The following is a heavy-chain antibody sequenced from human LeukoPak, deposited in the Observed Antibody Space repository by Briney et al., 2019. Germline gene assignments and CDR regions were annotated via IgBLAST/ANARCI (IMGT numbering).Heavy chain of an antibody. J-gene: IGHJ4*02. CDR3: ARHYSSDPFDY. V-gene: IGHV4-59*01. CDR2: IDYSGST. D-gene: IGHD6-19*01. Sequence: PSETLSLTCAVSGASICNYYRSWIRQPPGKGLEWIGYIDYSGSTNYSPSLKSRVTISLHTSTNQFSLKLSSVTAADTAVYYCARHYSSDPFDYWGQGTLVTVSS. CDR1: GASICNYY.